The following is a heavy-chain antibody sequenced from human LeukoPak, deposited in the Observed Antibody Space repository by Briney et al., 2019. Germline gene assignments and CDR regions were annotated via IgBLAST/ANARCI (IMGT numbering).Heavy chain of an antibody. CDR3: AKNYYDSSGYYPDAFDI. CDR2: VSSSGDST. V-gene: IGHV3-23*01. Sequence: GGSLRLSCAASGFTFSSYVMSWVRQAPGKGLEWVSRVSSSGDSTYYADSVKGRFTVSRDNSKNTLYLQMNSLGAEDTGVYYCAKNYYDSSGYYPDAFDIWDQGTMVTVSS. J-gene: IGHJ3*02. D-gene: IGHD3-22*01. CDR1: GFTFSSYV.